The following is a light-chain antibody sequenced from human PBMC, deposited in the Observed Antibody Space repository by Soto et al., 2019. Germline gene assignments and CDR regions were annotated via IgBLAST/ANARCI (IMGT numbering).Light chain of an antibody. Sequence: DIQMTQSPSSLSVSVGDRVTITCRASQSISTYLNWFQQRPGKAPKLLIYAASTLQGGVPSRFSGSGSETEFTLTISSLQPEDFATYYCLQHSTYPVAFGQGTKVDIK. CDR2: AAS. V-gene: IGKV1-17*01. CDR1: QSISTY. J-gene: IGKJ1*01. CDR3: LQHSTYPVA.